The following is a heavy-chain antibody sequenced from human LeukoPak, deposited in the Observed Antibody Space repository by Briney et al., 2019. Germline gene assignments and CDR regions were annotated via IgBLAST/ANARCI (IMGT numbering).Heavy chain of an antibody. Sequence: ASETLSLTCSVSGGSISSYYWSWIRQPAGKGLEWIGRIYTSGSTNYNPSLKSRVTMSVDTSKNQFSLKLSSVTAADTAVYYCARVIDNVWGSYRSPPAADDAFDIWGQGTMVTVSS. CDR3: ARVIDNVWGSYRSPPAADDAFDI. CDR2: IYTSGST. D-gene: IGHD3-16*02. V-gene: IGHV4-4*07. CDR1: GGSISSYY. J-gene: IGHJ3*02.